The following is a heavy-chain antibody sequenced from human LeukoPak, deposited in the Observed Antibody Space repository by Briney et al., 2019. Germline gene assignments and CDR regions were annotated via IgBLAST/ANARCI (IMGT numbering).Heavy chain of an antibody. V-gene: IGHV4-4*02. CDR2: IYHNWNT. J-gene: IGHJ4*02. Sequence: SGTLSLTCAVSGGSISSCYWWTWVRQPPGKGLEWIGEIYHNWNTNYNPSVKGRVTISVDQSKHQFSPKLSSVTAAYTAVYYCARVGALPPFDYWGQGTLSSSPQ. CDR3: ARVGALPPFDY. CDR1: GGSISSCYW.